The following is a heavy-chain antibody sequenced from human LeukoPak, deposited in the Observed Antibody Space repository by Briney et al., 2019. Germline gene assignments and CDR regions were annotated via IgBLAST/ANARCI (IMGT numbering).Heavy chain of an antibody. D-gene: IGHD6-13*01. V-gene: IGHV1-8*01. CDR1: GYIFTSYD. CDR2: MNPNSGNT. CDR3: ARGASSSWYSYYYYYMDV. Sequence: ASVKVSCKASGYIFTSYDINWVRQATGQGLEWMGWMNPNSGNTGYAQKFQGRVTMTRNTSISTAYMELSSLRSEDTAVYYCARGASSSWYSYYYYYMDVWGKGTTVTVSS. J-gene: IGHJ6*03.